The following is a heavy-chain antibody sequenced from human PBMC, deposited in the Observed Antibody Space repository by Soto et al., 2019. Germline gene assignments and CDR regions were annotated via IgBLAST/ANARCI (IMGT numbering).Heavy chain of an antibody. D-gene: IGHD3-10*01. V-gene: IGHV4-59*13. J-gene: IGHJ5*02. Sequence: SETLSLTCTISGGSFSTNYWSWIRQAPGKGLEWIGYTYYTGSTKYNPSLKSRATISVDTSKNQFSLTLNSAAAADTAVYYCATDSAGRGPFDPWGPGILVTVSS. CDR2: TYYTGST. CDR1: GGSFSTNY. CDR3: ATDSAGRGPFDP.